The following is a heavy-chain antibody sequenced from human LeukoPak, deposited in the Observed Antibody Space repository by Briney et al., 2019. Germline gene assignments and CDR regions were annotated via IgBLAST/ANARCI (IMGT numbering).Heavy chain of an antibody. J-gene: IGHJ5*02. CDR1: GYTFTGSY. V-gene: IGHV1-2*06. CDR2: INPNSGGT. Sequence: ASVKVSCKASGYTFTGSYMHWVRQAPGQGLEWMGRINPNSGGTNYAQKFQDRVTITRDTAASTAYMELSSLRSEDTAVYYCAREDSTVTNRNWFDPWGQGTLVTVSS. CDR3: AREDSTVTNRNWFDP. D-gene: IGHD4-17*01.